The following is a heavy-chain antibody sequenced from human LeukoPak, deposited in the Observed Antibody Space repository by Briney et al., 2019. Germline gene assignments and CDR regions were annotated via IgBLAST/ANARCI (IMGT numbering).Heavy chain of an antibody. CDR1: GDSVSNNNAA. V-gene: IGHV6-1*01. CDR3: AKGQWLVNDAFNI. D-gene: IGHD6-19*01. J-gene: IGHJ3*02. CDR2: TYYRSKWYN. Sequence: SQPLSLTCAISGDSVSNNNAAWNWIRQSPSRGLEWLGSTYYRSKWYNDYAVSMKSRIIINPDTSKNQFSLQLKSVTPEDTAVYFCAKGQWLVNDAFNIWGQGTMVTVSS.